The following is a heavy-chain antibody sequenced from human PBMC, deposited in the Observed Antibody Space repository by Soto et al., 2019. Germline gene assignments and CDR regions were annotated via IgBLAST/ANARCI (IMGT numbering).Heavy chain of an antibody. V-gene: IGHV1-69*01. CDR2: LIPIFGAA. D-gene: IGHD6-6*01. CDR1: GGTFTNYV. CDR3: ARGRSSPNFDP. J-gene: IGHJ5*02. Sequence: QVQLVQSGAEVRKPGSSVNVSCKISGGTFTNYVISWLRQAPGQGLEWMGGLIPIFGAANLAHKFQGRVTITADESTSTVNMELSSLTSEDTAVYYCARGRSSPNFDPWGQGTLVTVSS.